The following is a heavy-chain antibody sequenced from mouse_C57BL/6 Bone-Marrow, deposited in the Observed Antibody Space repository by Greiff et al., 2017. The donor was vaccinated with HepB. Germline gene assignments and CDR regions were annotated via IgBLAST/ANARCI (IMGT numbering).Heavy chain of an antibody. CDR1: GYTFTSYW. J-gene: IGHJ2*01. CDR2: IDPSDSYT. CDR3: ASAITTDFDY. V-gene: IGHV1-50*01. Sequence: QVQLQQSGAELVKPGASVKLSCKASGYTFTSYWMQWVKQRPGQGLEWIGEIDPSDSYTNYNQKFKGKATLTVDTSSSTAYMQLSSLTSEDSAVYYCASAITTDFDYWGQGTTLTVSS. D-gene: IGHD2-4*01.